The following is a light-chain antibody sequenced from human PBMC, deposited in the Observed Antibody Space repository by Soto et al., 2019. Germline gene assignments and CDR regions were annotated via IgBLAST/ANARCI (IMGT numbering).Light chain of an antibody. Sequence: IQMTQSPSSLSASVEDRVTITCRASQNIASYLNWYQQKPGKARKILIYAASTLQSGVPSRFSGSGSGTDFTLTISSLKPEDFATYYCQQSYSTLTFGGGTKVDIK. J-gene: IGKJ4*01. CDR3: QQSYSTLT. CDR1: QNIASY. V-gene: IGKV1-39*01. CDR2: AAS.